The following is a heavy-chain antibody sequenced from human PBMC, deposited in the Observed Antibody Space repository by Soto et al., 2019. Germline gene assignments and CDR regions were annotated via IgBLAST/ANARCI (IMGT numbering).Heavy chain of an antibody. CDR1: GYTFTSYG. D-gene: IGHD6-19*01. J-gene: IGHJ5*02. V-gene: IGHV1-18*04. Sequence: ASVKVSCKASGYTFTSYGISWVRQAPGQGLEWMGWISACNGNTNYAQKLQGRVTMTTDTSTSTAYMELRSLRSDDTAVYYCARDLAVAGTGGNWFDPWGQGTLVTVSS. CDR3: ARDLAVAGTGGNWFDP. CDR2: ISACNGNT.